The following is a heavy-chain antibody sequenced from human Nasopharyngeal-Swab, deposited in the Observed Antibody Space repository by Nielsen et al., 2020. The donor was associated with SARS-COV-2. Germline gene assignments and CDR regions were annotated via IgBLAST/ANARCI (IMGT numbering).Heavy chain of an antibody. V-gene: IGHV3-23*01. CDR1: GFTFRDYA. CDR3: ARTTVTTDPGDY. D-gene: IGHD4-17*01. CDR2: ISGLCGST. Sequence: GESLKISCAASGFTFRDYAMSWVRQAPGKGLEWISAISGLCGSTYYADSVKGRFTISRDNSKNTLYLQMNSLRAEDTAVYFCARTTVTTDPGDYWGQGTLVTVSS. J-gene: IGHJ4*02.